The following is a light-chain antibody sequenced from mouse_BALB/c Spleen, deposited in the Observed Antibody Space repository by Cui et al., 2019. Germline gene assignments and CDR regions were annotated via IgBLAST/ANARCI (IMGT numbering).Light chain of an antibody. CDR2: DTS. Sequence: QIVLTQSPAIMSASPGEKVTMTCSASSSVSYMHWYQQKSGTSPKRWIYDTSKLASGVPDRFSGSGSGTSYSLTISSMEAEDAATYYCQQWSSNPPTFGGGTKLEIK. V-gene: IGKV4-59*01. CDR1: SSVSY. CDR3: QQWSSNPPT. J-gene: IGKJ2*01.